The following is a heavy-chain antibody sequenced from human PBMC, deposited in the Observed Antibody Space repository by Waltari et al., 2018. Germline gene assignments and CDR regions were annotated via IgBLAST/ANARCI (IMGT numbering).Heavy chain of an antibody. Sequence: QVQLVASGGGVVQPGRSLRLSCAASGFTFSSNGMHWVRQAPGKGLEWVAVISYDGSNKYYADSVKGRFTISRDNSKNTLYLQMNSLRAEDTAVYYCAKDSGPADRVGYYMDVWGKGTTVTVSS. CDR2: ISYDGSNK. D-gene: IGHD1-26*01. J-gene: IGHJ6*03. CDR3: AKDSGPADRVGYYMDV. V-gene: IGHV3-30*18. CDR1: GFTFSSNG.